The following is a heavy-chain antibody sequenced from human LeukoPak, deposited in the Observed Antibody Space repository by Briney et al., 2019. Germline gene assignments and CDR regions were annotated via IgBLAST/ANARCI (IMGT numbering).Heavy chain of an antibody. CDR3: AKEGFGNYYDSSGYCDY. V-gene: IGHV1-2*02. D-gene: IGHD3-22*01. CDR1: GYTFTGYY. CDR2: INPNSGGT. Sequence: ASVKVSCKASGYTFTGYYMHWVRQAPGRGLEWMGWINPNSGGTNYAQKFQGRVTMTRDTSISTAYMELSRLRSDDTAVYYCAKEGFGNYYDSSGYCDYWGQGTLVTVSS. J-gene: IGHJ4*02.